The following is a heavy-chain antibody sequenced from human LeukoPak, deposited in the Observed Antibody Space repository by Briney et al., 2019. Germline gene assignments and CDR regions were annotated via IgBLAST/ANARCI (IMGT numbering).Heavy chain of an antibody. J-gene: IGHJ4*02. D-gene: IGHD6-19*01. Sequence: GGSLTLSCTAAGFSFSTYSMNWIRQAPGKGLEWFASITSPVGHIYYADSLKGRITISRDTAKSSLYLQMNSLRGEDTAVYYCATDGQSSGWYGFDYWGQGTLVTVSS. CDR1: GFSFSTYS. CDR3: ATDGQSSGWYGFDY. CDR2: ITSPVGHI. V-gene: IGHV3-21*01.